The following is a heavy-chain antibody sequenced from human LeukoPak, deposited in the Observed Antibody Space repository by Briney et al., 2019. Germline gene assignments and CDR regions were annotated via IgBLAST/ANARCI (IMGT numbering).Heavy chain of an antibody. V-gene: IGHV3-21*01. Sequence: GGSLRLSCAASGFTFSSYSMNWVSQAPGKGLEWVSSISSSSSYIYYADSVKGRFTISRDNAKNSLYLQMNSLRAEDTAVYYCARDRDYGGNSVEDYYGMDVWGQGTTVTVSS. CDR1: GFTFSSYS. D-gene: IGHD4-23*01. CDR2: ISSSSSYI. J-gene: IGHJ6*02. CDR3: ARDRDYGGNSVEDYYGMDV.